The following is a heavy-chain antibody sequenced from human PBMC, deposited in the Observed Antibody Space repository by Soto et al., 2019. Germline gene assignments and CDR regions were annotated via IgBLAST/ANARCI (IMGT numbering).Heavy chain of an antibody. D-gene: IGHD1-26*01. CDR1: GGSITSGGYY. Sequence: QVQLQESGPGLVKPSQTLSLTCTVSGGSITSGGYYWNWVRQHPGKGLECIGYIYYSGSTYYNPSLKSRVIISVDTSKKWFSLKLNSVTAADTAVYYCARDGYSGSSAHGAFDIWGQGTMVTVSS. V-gene: IGHV4-31*03. CDR2: IYYSGST. J-gene: IGHJ3*02. CDR3: ARDGYSGSSAHGAFDI.